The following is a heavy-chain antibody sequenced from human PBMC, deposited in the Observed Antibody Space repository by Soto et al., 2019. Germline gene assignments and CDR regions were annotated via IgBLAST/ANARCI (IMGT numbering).Heavy chain of an antibody. CDR2: ISSNGVGT. V-gene: IGHV3-64*01. CDR3: ARRARPDFYYMDV. J-gene: IGHJ6*03. Sequence: EVQLAESGGGLAQPGGSLRLSCAASGFTLSGYAMDWVRQAPGKGLEYVSGISSNGVGTYYANSVQSRFTISRDNSKNTVYLQMGSLRPEDMAVYYCARRARPDFYYMDVWGKGTTVTVSS. D-gene: IGHD6-6*01. CDR1: GFTLSGYA.